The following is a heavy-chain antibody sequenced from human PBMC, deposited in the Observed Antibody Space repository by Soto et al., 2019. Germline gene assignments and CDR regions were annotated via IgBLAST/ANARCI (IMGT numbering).Heavy chain of an antibody. CDR1: GYTFTYYG. D-gene: IGHD2-8*01. CDR3: ARVKAGPVSAWYYGMDV. J-gene: IGHJ6*02. V-gene: IGHV1-3*01. Sequence: QVQLVQSGAELKKPGASVKVSCKASGYTFTYYGMHWVRQAPGQRLEWMAWIYAGSGNTKYSQNVQGRVTITRYTSSSTVLMELISLRSVDTAIQHCARVKAGPVSAWYYGMDVWGQGTTVTVSS. CDR2: IYAGSGNT.